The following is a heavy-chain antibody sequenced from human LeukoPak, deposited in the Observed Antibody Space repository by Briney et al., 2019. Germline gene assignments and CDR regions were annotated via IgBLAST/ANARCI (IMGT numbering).Heavy chain of an antibody. CDR3: ARDGSYYYDN. J-gene: IGHJ4*02. Sequence: SETLSLTCTVSGGSISNYYWNWIRQPPGKGLEWIGYIHYSGSTSYNPSLKSRVTISVDRSRNQFSLKLSSVTAADTAVYFCARDGSYYYDNWGQGTVVTVSS. CDR1: GGSISNYY. D-gene: IGHD3-22*01. V-gene: IGHV4-59*01. CDR2: IHYSGST.